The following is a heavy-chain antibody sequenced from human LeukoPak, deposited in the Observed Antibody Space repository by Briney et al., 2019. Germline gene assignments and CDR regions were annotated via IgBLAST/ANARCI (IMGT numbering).Heavy chain of an antibody. V-gene: IGHV3-72*01. D-gene: IGHD4/OR15-4a*01. CDR2: RRNKANSYTT. Sequence: PGVSLRLSCAASGFTFSDHYMDWVRQAPGKGLEWVGRRRNKANSYTTEYATSVKGRFTISRDDTKNSMYLQMKSLKTEDTAVYYCARAPPIGATYYFDYWGQGILVTVSS. CDR1: GFTFSDHY. CDR3: ARAPPIGATYYFDY. J-gene: IGHJ4*02.